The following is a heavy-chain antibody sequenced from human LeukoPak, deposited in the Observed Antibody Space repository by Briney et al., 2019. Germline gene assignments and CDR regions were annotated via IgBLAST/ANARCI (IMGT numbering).Heavy chain of an antibody. J-gene: IGHJ4*02. CDR2: ISWDGGST. Sequence: GGSLRLSCAASGFTFDDYTMHWVRQAPGKGLEWVSLISWDGGSTYYADSVKGRFTISRDNSKNSLYLQMNSLRTEDTALYYCANGLRRSGYFFDYWGQGTLVTVSS. V-gene: IGHV3-43*01. CDR1: GFTFDDYT. CDR3: ANGLRRSGYFFDY. D-gene: IGHD3-22*01.